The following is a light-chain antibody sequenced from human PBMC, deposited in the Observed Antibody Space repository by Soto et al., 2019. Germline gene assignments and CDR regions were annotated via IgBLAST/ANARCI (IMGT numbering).Light chain of an antibody. CDR1: QGVRSY. Sequence: IQLTQSPSSLSASVGDRVTITCRASQGVRSYLAWFQQRPGKAPKLLIFGASTLQNGVPARFSGGGFGTEFTLTITSLQPADFATYYCHQVYTYPRTFGQGPKVAIK. J-gene: IGKJ1*01. CDR2: GAS. CDR3: HQVYTYPRT. V-gene: IGKV1-9*01.